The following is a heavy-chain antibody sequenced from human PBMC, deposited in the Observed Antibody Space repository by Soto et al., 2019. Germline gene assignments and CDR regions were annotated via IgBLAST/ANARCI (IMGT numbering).Heavy chain of an antibody. Sequence: GGSLRLSCAASGFTFSSYGMHWVRQAPGKGLEWVAVISYDGSNKYYADSVKGRFTISRDNSKNTLYLQMNSLRAEDTAVYYCAKDTHKFLEWLLSYGMDVWGQGTTVTVSS. CDR2: ISYDGSNK. D-gene: IGHD3-3*01. CDR1: GFTFSSYG. V-gene: IGHV3-30*18. J-gene: IGHJ6*02. CDR3: AKDTHKFLEWLLSYGMDV.